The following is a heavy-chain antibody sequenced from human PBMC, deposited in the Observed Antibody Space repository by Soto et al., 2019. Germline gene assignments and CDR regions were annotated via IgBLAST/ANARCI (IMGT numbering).Heavy chain of an antibody. CDR2: INSDGSST. D-gene: IGHD1-1*01. CDR1: GFTFSSYW. Sequence: EVQLVESGGGLVQPGGSLGLSCAASGFTFSSYWMHWVRQAPGKGLVWVSRINSDGSSTNYADSVKGRFTISRDNAKNTLSLQMNSLRAEDTAVYYCARSTTGTFDYWGQGTLVTVSS. CDR3: ARSTTGTFDY. J-gene: IGHJ4*02. V-gene: IGHV3-74*01.